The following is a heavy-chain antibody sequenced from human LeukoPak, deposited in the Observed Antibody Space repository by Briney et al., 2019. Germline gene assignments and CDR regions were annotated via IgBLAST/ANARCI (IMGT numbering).Heavy chain of an antibody. Sequence: PGGSLRLSCAASAFTFSNFAMTWVRQAPGKGLEWVSAISADGADTYYADSGKGRFTISRDNSKNTLYLQMFSLRAEDTAVYFCASAEGASWGQGTLVTVSS. V-gene: IGHV3-23*01. J-gene: IGHJ5*02. CDR2: ISADGADT. CDR1: AFTFSNFA. CDR3: ASAEGAS.